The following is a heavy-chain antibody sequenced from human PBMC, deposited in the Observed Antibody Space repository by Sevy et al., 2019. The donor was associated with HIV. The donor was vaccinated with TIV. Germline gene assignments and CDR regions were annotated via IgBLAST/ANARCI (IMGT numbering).Heavy chain of an antibody. Sequence: GGSLRLSCAASGFIVSSNYMSWVRQAPGKGLEWVSVIYSGGSTYYADSVKGRFTISRDNSKNTLYLQRNRLRSEDTAVYYGAGEGEQYPHWGKGTTVTVSS. J-gene: IGHJ6*04. V-gene: IGHV3-53*01. CDR3: AGEGEQYPH. CDR2: IYSGGST. D-gene: IGHD4-4*01. CDR1: GFIVSSNY.